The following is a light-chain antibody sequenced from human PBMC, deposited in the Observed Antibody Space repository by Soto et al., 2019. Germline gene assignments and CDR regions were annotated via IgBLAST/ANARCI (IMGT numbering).Light chain of an antibody. CDR2: DAY. CDR1: QSFRGL. CDR3: HQRHMWPIK. J-gene: IGKJ5*01. V-gene: IGKV3-11*02. Sequence: EVVLTQSPVTLSLSPGERATLSCRASQSFRGLLAWYQQKPGQAPRLLIYDAYNRATGIPPRFIGSGSGSDFTLTISSLEPEDPAVYYCHQRHMWPIKFGQGTRLEIE.